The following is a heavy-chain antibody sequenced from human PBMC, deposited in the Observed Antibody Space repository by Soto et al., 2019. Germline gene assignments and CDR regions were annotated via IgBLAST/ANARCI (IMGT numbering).Heavy chain of an antibody. Sequence: LLQSGGGLVQPGGSLTLSCAASGFTFGTTDMSWVRQAPGEGLEWVSTIDGSGGITYYADSVKGRFTISRDNSRNTVYLQMNSLRGDDTALYYCVKNSGGFNTWGQGALVTVSS. CDR1: GFTFGTTD. J-gene: IGHJ5*02. V-gene: IGHV3-23*01. D-gene: IGHD3-10*01. CDR2: IDGSGGIT. CDR3: VKNSGGFNT.